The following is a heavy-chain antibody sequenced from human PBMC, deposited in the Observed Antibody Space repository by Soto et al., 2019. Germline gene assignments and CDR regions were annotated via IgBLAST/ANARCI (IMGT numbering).Heavy chain of an antibody. D-gene: IGHD2-8*02. J-gene: IGHJ4*02. Sequence: QVQLVQSGAEEKKPGASVKVSCKASGYTFTSYAIHWVRQAPGQRLEWMGWINAGNGNTKYSQKFQGRVTITRDTSASTAYRELSGLKSEDTGVYYCARGDWWLFDSWGQGTRVTVSS. CDR3: ARGDWWLFDS. CDR1: GYTFTSYA. V-gene: IGHV1-3*05. CDR2: INAGNGNT.